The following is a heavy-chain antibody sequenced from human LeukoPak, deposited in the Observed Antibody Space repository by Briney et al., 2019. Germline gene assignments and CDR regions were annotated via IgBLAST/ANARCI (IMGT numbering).Heavy chain of an antibody. CDR1: GFTFSTHS. CDR3: TRGPPFDP. V-gene: IGHV3-21*01. J-gene: IGHJ5*02. CDR2: ISSSSGYI. Sequence: PGGSLRLSCTASGFTFSTHSMNWVRQAPGKGLEWVSSISSSSGYIHYADSVKGRFTIYRDNAKNSLYLQMNSLRAEDTAVYYCTRGPPFDPWGQGTLVTVSS.